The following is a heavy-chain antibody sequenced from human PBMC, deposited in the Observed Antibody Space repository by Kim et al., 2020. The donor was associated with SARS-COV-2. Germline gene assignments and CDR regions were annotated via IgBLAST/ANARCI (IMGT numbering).Heavy chain of an antibody. D-gene: IGHD1-26*01. CDR2: IWYDGSNK. J-gene: IGHJ6*02. CDR1: GFTFSSYG. V-gene: IGHV3-33*06. Sequence: GGSLRLSCAASGFTFSSYGMHWVRQAPGKGLEWVAVIWYDGSNKYYADSVKGRFTISRDNPKNTLYLQMNSLRAEDTAVYYWSKDRGCGLLRGHGMAVWGQGTTVTVS. CDR3: SKDRGCGLLRGHGMAV.